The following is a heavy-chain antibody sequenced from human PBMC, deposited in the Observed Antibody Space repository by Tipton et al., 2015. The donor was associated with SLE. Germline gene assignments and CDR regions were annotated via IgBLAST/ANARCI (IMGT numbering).Heavy chain of an antibody. CDR2: IYYSGST. D-gene: IGHD3-22*01. V-gene: IGHV4-39*01. J-gene: IGHJ4*02. CDR3: ARHQYYYDSSGPFDY. CDR1: GGSISSSSYY. Sequence: TLSLTCTVSGGSISSSSYYWGWIRQPPGKELEWIGSIYYSGSTYYNPSLKSRVTISVDTSKNQFSLKLSSVTAADTAVYYCARHQYYYDSSGPFDYWGQGTLVTASS.